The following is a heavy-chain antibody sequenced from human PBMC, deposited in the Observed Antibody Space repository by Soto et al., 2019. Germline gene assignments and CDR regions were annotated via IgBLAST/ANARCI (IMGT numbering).Heavy chain of an antibody. CDR1: GGTSTRAA. Sequence: QERLVQSGAEVRKPGSSVKVSCKVTGGTSTRAAINWVRQAPGQGLEWMGGIGPMFGTSKYAQKFQGRVTTTADRSTNVAYIELRRLRSEDTAVCYCHRGSEYDFWSCYLWGQGTLGYFSS. CDR2: IGPMFGTS. CDR3: HRGSEYDFWSCYL. V-gene: IGHV1-69*06. D-gene: IGHD3-3*01. J-gene: IGHJ1*01.